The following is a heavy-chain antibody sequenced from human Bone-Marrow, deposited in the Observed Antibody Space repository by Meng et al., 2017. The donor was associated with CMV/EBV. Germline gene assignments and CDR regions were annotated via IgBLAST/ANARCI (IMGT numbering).Heavy chain of an antibody. J-gene: IGHJ6*02. CDR1: RDSVSTHNYF. CDR3: VGLLEWFIGVDYYFNGVDV. CDR2: FSEGGNT. D-gene: IGHD3-3*01. V-gene: IGHV4-39*01. Sequence: SEPLSLPCTVSRDSVSTHNYFWGWVRQPPGKGLVWIGSFSEGGNTYYSPSLKGRVTISTSKNQFSLKLRSVTAADTAVYYCVGLLEWFIGVDYYFNGVDVWGQGTTVTVSS.